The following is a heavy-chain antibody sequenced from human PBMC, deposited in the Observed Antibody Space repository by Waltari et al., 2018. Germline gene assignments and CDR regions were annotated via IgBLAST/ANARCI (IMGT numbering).Heavy chain of an antibody. J-gene: IGHJ4*02. V-gene: IGHV3-7*03. CDR3: SDPPSDF. Sequence: EVQLVESGGALVQPGGYLRLACAASGFTFNKHWMSWVRQGPGKGLEWVASIKEDGSEANYLESVKGRFTISRDNAKNSLFLQMNSLRAEDTAVYYCSDPPSDFWGQGTQVIVSS. CDR2: IKEDGSEA. CDR1: GFTFNKHW. D-gene: IGHD2-21*01.